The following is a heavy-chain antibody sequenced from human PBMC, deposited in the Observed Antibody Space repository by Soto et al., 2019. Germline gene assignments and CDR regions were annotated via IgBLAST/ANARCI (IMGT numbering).Heavy chain of an antibody. D-gene: IGHD3-3*01. CDR3: AKDGLRFLEWLSHVDY. CDR2: ISYDGSNT. J-gene: IGHJ4*02. Sequence: QVQLVESGGGVVQPGRSLRLSCAASGFTFSSYGIHWVRQAPGKGLEWVAVISYDGSNTYYADSVKGRFTISRDNSKKSRDRQMDSLRAEDTAVYYCAKDGLRFLEWLSHVDYWGQGTLVTVSS. V-gene: IGHV3-30*18. CDR1: GFTFSSYG.